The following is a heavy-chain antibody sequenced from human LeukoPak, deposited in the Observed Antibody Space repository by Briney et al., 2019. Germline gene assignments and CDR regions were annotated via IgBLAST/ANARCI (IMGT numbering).Heavy chain of an antibody. V-gene: IGHV4-59*01. D-gene: IGHD5-12*01. Sequence: SETLSLTCTVSGGSISSYYWSWIRQPPGKGLEWIGYIYYSGSTNYNPSLKSRVTISVDTSKNQFSLKLSSVTAAGTAVYYRARVVVATMFDYWGQGTLVTVSS. CDR2: IYYSGST. J-gene: IGHJ4*02. CDR3: ARVVVATMFDY. CDR1: GGSISSYY.